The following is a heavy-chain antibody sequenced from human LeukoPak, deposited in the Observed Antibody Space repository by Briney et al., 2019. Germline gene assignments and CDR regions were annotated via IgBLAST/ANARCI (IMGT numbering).Heavy chain of an antibody. V-gene: IGHV4-59*01. D-gene: IGHD2-2*01. J-gene: IGHJ1*01. Sequence: PSETLSLTCTVSSDSISSSYWSWIRQPPGKGLDRIGYIYYSGSTNYNPSLKSRVAISVDTSKNQLYLKLNSVNAADKAVYYCARGYCSSTICFQYFHHWGQGTLVNVSS. CDR2: IYYSGST. CDR1: SDSISSSY. CDR3: ARGYCSSTICFQYFHH.